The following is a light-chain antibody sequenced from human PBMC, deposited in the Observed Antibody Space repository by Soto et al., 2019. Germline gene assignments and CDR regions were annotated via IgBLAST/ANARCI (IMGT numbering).Light chain of an antibody. V-gene: IGKV3-15*01. CDR2: ASS. CDR1: QSVNRN. CDR3: QQYNNWPET. Sequence: EIVMTQSPGTLSVSPGERATLSCRASQSVNRNLAWYQQKPGQAPRLLIYASSTRATGIPARLSGSGSGTEFTLTISSLQSEDFAVYCCQQYNNWPETFGQGTKVEIK. J-gene: IGKJ1*01.